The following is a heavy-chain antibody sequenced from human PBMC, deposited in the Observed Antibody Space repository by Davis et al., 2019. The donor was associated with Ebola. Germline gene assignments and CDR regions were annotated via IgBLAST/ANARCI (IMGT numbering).Heavy chain of an antibody. CDR1: GYTFSDYH. CDR2: IYDQSS. V-gene: IGHV3-53*05. Sequence: SCKASGYTFSDYHIHWVRQAPGKGLEWVSVIYDQSSAYADAVRGRFIISRDKSNNTLYLQMNSLRVDDTAVYYCATTQWLREFDNWGQGTLVTVSS. D-gene: IGHD6-19*01. CDR3: ATTQWLREFDN. J-gene: IGHJ4*02.